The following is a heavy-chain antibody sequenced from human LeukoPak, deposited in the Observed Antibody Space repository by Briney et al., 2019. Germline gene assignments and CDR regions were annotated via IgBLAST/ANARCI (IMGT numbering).Heavy chain of an antibody. V-gene: IGHV3-23*01. D-gene: IGHD3-22*01. CDR3: AIMHPYYDGNGYWVQ. J-gene: IGHJ4*02. CDR2: ISVSGTST. Sequence: GGSLRLSCAASGFTFSSYAMSWVRQAPGKGLEWVSGISVSGTSTSNADSVKGRFTISRDNPRNTLNLQMNSLRAEDTALYYCAIMHPYYDGNGYWVQWGQGTLVTVSS. CDR1: GFTFSSYA.